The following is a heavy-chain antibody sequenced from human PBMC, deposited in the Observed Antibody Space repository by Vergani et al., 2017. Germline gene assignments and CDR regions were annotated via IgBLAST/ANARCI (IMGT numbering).Heavy chain of an antibody. V-gene: IGHV1-69*04. CDR1: GGTFSSYA. J-gene: IGHJ3*02. CDR3: ASVALYYYDSSGYYYHGAFDI. Sequence: QVQLVQSGAEVKKPGSSVKVSCKASGGTFSSYAISWVRQAPGQGLEWMGRIIPILGIANYAQQFQGRVTITADKSTSTAYMELSSLRSEDTAVYYCASVALYYYDSSGYYYHGAFDIWGQGTMVTVSS. D-gene: IGHD3-22*01. CDR2: IIPILGIA.